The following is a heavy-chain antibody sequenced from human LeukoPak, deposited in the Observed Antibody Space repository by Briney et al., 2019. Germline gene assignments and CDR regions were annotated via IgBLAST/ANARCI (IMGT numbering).Heavy chain of an antibody. V-gene: IGHV4-34*01. D-gene: IGHD3-22*01. CDR1: GGSFSGYY. CDR3: ARADSSGYGDAFDI. J-gene: IGHJ3*02. CDR2: INHSGST. Sequence: PSETLSLTCAVYGGSFSGYYWSWIRQPPGKGLEWIGEINHSGSTNYNPSLKSRVTISVDTSKNQFSLKLSSVTAADTAVYYCARADSSGYGDAFDIWGQGTMVTVSS.